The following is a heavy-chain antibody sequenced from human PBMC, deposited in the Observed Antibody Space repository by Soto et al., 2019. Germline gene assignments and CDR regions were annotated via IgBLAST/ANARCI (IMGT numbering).Heavy chain of an antibody. D-gene: IGHD6-19*01. CDR1: GFPFSIYS. J-gene: IGHJ4*02. V-gene: IGHV3-48*02. Sequence: EVQLVESGGGLVQPRRSLRLTCAASGFPFSIYSMNWVRQPPGKGLEWSSYITSDTNTIKYADSVKGRFTSSRDDAKNLVYLQMNSLRDEDTAVYFCARSVEGHFDYWGQGTVVTVSS. CDR2: ITSDTNTI. CDR3: ARSVEGHFDY.